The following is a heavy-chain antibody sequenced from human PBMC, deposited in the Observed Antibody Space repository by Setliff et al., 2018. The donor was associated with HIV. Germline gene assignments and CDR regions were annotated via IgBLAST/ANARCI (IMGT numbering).Heavy chain of an antibody. CDR3: ARGALSLTLTKLLSFFDY. V-gene: IGHV4-34*01. Sequence: SETLSLTCGVSGASFSGHYWSWIRQTPGKGLEWIGEINHSGNTNYNPSLKSRVTISVDYSKSHFSLELGSVTAADTAVYYCARGALSLTLTKLLSFFDYWGQGTQVTVS. J-gene: IGHJ4*02. D-gene: IGHD3-22*01. CDR1: GASFSGHY. CDR2: INHSGNT.